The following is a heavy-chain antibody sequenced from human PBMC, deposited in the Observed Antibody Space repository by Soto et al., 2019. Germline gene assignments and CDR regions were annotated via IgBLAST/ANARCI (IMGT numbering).Heavy chain of an antibody. CDR1: GFTFSSYW. CDR3: ARDSVDSAMAAFYYYGMDV. V-gene: IGHV3-7*01. D-gene: IGHD5-18*01. J-gene: IGHJ6*02. CDR2: IKEDESEK. Sequence: GGSLRLSCAASGFTFSSYWMSWVRQAPGKGLEWVANIKEDESEKHYVDFVKGRFTISRDNAKNSLSLQMNSLRAEDTAVYYCARDSVDSAMAAFYYYGMDVWGQGTSVTVSS.